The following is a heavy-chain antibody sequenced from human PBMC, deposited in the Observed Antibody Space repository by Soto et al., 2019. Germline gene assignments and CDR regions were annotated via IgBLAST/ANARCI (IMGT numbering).Heavy chain of an antibody. CDR1: GYTFTSYG. CDR3: AREPNYLDV. CDR2: ISAYNGNK. V-gene: IGHV1-18*01. Sequence: QVQLVQSGAELKKPGASVKVSCKASGYTFTSYGISWVLQAPGQGLEWMGWISAYNGNKNYAQKLQGRVTMTTDTSTSTFYMELSSLRSDVTAVSYCAREPNYLDVGVQGTLVPVSS. J-gene: IGHJ4*02.